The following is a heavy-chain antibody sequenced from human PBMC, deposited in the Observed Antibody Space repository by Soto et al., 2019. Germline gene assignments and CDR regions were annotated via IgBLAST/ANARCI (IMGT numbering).Heavy chain of an antibody. J-gene: IGHJ6*02. CDR2: ISYDGSNK. CDR3: AKWINYYGMDV. CDR1: GFTFSSYG. Sequence: QVQLVESGGGVVQPGRSLRLSCAASGFTFSSYGMHWVRQAPGKGLEWVAVISYDGSNKYYADSVKGRFTISRDNSKNTLYLQMNSLRAEDTAVYYCAKWINYYGMDVWGQGTTVTVSS. D-gene: IGHD2-2*03. V-gene: IGHV3-30*18.